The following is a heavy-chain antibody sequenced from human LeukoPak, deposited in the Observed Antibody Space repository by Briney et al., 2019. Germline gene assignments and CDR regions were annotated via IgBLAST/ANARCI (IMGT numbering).Heavy chain of an antibody. CDR1: GGSFSGYY. V-gene: IGHV4-34*01. D-gene: IGHD6-13*01. Sequence: SETLSLTCAVYGGSFSGYYWNWIRQPPEKGLEWIGEINHSGSTNYNPSLKSRVTISVDTSKNQFSLKLSSVTAADTAVYYCARSAAGSIYYYYGMDVWGQGTTVTVSS. CDR3: ARSAAGSIYYYYGMDV. J-gene: IGHJ6*02. CDR2: INHSGST.